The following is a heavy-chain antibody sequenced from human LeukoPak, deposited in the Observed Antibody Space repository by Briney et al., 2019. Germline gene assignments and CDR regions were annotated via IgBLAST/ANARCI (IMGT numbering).Heavy chain of an antibody. J-gene: IGHJ6*03. CDR2: IYYSGST. V-gene: IGHV4-59*01. CDR3: ARLGTTGYYYYMDV. CDR1: GGSIISYY. Sequence: PSETLSLTCTVSGGSIISYYWSWIRQPPAKGVEWVGYIYYSGSTNYNPSLKSRVTISVDKSKNQFSLKLSSVTAADTAVYYCARLGTTGYYYYMDVWGKGTTVTVSS. D-gene: IGHD1-1*01.